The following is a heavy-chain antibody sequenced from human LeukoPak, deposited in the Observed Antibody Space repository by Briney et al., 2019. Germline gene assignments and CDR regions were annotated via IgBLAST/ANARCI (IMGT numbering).Heavy chain of an antibody. Sequence: SETLSLTCSVSGGSISSYYWSWIRQSAGKGLEWIGRIYTSGSTNYNPSLKSRVTMSVDTSKNQFSLKLSSVTAADTAVYYCARNGGSGTYYDGSFDYWGQGTLVTVSS. V-gene: IGHV4-4*07. CDR1: GGSISSYY. CDR2: IYTSGST. J-gene: IGHJ4*02. CDR3: ARNGGSGTYYDGSFDY. D-gene: IGHD1-26*01.